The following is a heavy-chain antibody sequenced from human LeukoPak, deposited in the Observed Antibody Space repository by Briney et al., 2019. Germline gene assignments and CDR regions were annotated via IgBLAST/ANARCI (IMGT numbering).Heavy chain of an antibody. V-gene: IGHV3-48*03. CDR1: GFSFSSYE. J-gene: IGHJ4*02. CDR3: ARLSDALDY. Sequence: GGSLRLSCAASGFSFSSYEMNWVRQAPGKGLEWISYISSSGSTTYCADSVKGRFTISRDNARNSLYLQMNSLRAEDTAVYYCARLSDALDYWGQGTLVTVSS. CDR2: ISSSGSTT. D-gene: IGHD2-21*02.